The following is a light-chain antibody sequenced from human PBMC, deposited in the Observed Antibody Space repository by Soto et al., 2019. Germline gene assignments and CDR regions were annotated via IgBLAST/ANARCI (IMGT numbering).Light chain of an antibody. CDR1: QTISNY. CDR3: QQSHSTPYT. V-gene: IGKV1-39*01. Sequence: DIQMTQSPSSLSPSVGDRVTITCRASQTISNYLNWYQQKPGKAPTLLIITAASLQSGVPSRFSGSGSGTDFTLTISSLQPEDFATYYCQQSHSTPYTFGQGTRLEIK. J-gene: IGKJ2*01. CDR2: TAA.